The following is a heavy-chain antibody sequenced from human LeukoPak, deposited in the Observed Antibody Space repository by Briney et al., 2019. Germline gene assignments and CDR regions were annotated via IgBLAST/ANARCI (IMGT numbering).Heavy chain of an antibody. D-gene: IGHD3-16*02. Sequence: GGSLRLSCAASRFTFSSYALSWVRQAPGKGLEWVSAIRGSGGSTYYADSVKGRFTISRDNSKNTLYLQMNSLRAEDTAVYYCASGDYVWGSYRYWFDYWGQGTLVTVSS. CDR1: RFTFSSYA. J-gene: IGHJ4*02. CDR2: IRGSGGST. V-gene: IGHV3-23*01. CDR3: ASGDYVWGSYRYWFDY.